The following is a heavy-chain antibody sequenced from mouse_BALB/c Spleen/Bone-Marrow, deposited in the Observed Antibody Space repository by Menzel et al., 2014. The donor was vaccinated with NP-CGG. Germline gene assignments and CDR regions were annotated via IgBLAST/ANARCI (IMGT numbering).Heavy chain of an antibody. CDR2: IDPANGNT. CDR1: GFNIKDTY. J-gene: IGHJ1*01. CDR3: ARCRDWYFDV. V-gene: IGHV14-3*02. Sequence: EVQLVESGAELVKPWASVKLSCTASGFNIKDTYMHWVKQGPEQGLEWIGRIDPANGNTKYDPKFQGKATITADTSSNTAYLQLSSLTSEDTAVYYCARCRDWYFDVWGAGTTVTVSS.